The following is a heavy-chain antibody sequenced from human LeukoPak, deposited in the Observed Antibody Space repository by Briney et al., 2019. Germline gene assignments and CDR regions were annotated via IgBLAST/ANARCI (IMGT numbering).Heavy chain of an antibody. CDR3: ARERSSGLAL. D-gene: IGHD6-19*01. J-gene: IGHJ5*02. CDR2: IYSSGSA. CDR1: GDSTSGYY. V-gene: IGHV4-4*07. Sequence: PSETLSLTCTVPGDSTSGYYWSWIRQPAEKGLEWIGRIYSSGSANYNPSLKSRVTMSLGTPKKQFYLQMNSVTAADTAIYYCARERSSGLALWGQGALVTVSS.